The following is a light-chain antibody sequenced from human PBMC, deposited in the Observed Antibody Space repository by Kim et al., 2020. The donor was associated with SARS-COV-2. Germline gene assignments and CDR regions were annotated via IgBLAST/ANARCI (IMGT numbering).Light chain of an antibody. Sequence: QSALTQPPSVSGSPGQSVTISCTGTSSDVGSYNRVSWYQQPPGTAPKLMIYEVSNRPSGVPDRFSGSKSGNTASLTISGLQPEDEADYYCSSYTSNSVVFGGGTQLTVL. CDR2: EVS. J-gene: IGLJ2*01. CDR1: SSDVGSYNR. V-gene: IGLV2-18*02. CDR3: SSYTSNSVV.